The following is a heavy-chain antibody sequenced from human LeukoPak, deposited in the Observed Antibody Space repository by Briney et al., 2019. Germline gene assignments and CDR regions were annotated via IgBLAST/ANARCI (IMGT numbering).Heavy chain of an antibody. D-gene: IGHD2-2*03. J-gene: IGHJ3*02. CDR3: ARLMGIVVVPDASDAFDI. CDR1: GYSFTNYW. V-gene: IGHV5-51*01. Sequence: GESLKISCKGSGYSFTNYWLGWVRQMPGKGPEWKGILYPGDSDTRYSPSFQGQVTISADESISTAYLQWSSLKASDTAMYYCARLMGIVVVPDASDAFDIWGQGTMVTVSS. CDR2: LYPGDSDT.